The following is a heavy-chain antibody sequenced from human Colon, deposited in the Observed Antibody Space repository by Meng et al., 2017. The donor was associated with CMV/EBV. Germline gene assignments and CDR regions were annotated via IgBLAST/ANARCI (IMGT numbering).Heavy chain of an antibody. CDR2: ISPDGSKK. J-gene: IGHJ4*02. D-gene: IGHD6-25*01. Sequence: AMHWVRQAPGKGLEWVATISPDGSKKYYADSVKGRFTISRDNSRNAQFLDLNSLRDEDTAVYFCATGGGTEAATAGVFDFWGQGNLVTVSS. CDR1: A. CDR3: ATGGGTEAATAGVFDF. V-gene: IGHV3-33*01.